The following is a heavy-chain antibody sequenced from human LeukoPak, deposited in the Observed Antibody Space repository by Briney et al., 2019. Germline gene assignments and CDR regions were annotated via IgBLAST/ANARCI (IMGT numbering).Heavy chain of an antibody. J-gene: IGHJ4*02. Sequence: ASVKVSCKASGYTFTSYGISWVRQAPGQGLEWMGWISAYNGNTNYAQKLQGRGTMTTDTSTSTAYMELRSLRSDDTAVYYCARDDRRYYDSSGYVFARAYFDYWGQGTLVTVSS. CDR2: ISAYNGNT. CDR3: ARDDRRYYDSSGYVFARAYFDY. D-gene: IGHD3-22*01. CDR1: GYTFTSYG. V-gene: IGHV1-18*01.